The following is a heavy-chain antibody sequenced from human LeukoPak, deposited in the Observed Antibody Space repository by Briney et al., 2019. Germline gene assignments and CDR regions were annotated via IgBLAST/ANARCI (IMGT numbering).Heavy chain of an antibody. V-gene: IGHV3-21*01. D-gene: IGHD2-8*02. Sequence: GGSLRLSCAASGFIFTNYNLNWVRQAPGKGLEWISSISGGSTYIYYTDSVRGRFTISRDNAKNSLYLQMNSLRGEDTALYYCARDDVTTNGGVIADSRLFDIWGQGTMVTVSS. CDR3: ARDDVTTNGGVIADSRLFDI. J-gene: IGHJ3*02. CDR2: ISGGSTYI. CDR1: GFIFTNYN.